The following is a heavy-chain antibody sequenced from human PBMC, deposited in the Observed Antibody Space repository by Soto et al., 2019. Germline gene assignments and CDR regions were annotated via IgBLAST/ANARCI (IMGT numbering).Heavy chain of an antibody. CDR3: AKDQQFLEWLFHYYFDY. CDR1: GFTFSSYA. J-gene: IGHJ4*02. Sequence: GGSLRLSCAASGFTFSSYAMSWVRQAPGKGLEWVSAISGSGGSTYYADSVKGRFTISRDNSKNTLYLQMNSLRAEDTAVYYCAKDQQFLEWLFHYYFDYWGQGTLVTVSS. CDR2: ISGSGGST. D-gene: IGHD3-3*01. V-gene: IGHV3-23*01.